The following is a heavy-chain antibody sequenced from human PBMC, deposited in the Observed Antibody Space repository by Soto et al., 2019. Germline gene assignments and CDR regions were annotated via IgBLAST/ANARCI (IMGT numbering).Heavy chain of an antibody. V-gene: IGHV3-21*01. Sequence: EVQLVESGGGLVKPGGSLRLSCAASGFTFSSYSMNWVRQAPGKGLEWVSSISSSGSHIYYADSVKGRFTISRDNAKNSLYLQMNSLRDEDTAAYYCAREQGGDQDAFDVWGQGTMVTVSS. CDR3: AREQGGDQDAFDV. CDR1: GFTFSSYS. D-gene: IGHD2-21*02. CDR2: ISSSGSHI. J-gene: IGHJ3*01.